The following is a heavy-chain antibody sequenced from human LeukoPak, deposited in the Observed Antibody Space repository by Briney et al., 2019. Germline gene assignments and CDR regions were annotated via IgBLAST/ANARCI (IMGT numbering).Heavy chain of an antibody. CDR3: ARVIVRIDAFDI. CDR1: GFTVSSNY. CDR2: IKQDGSEK. D-gene: IGHD2-21*01. Sequence: PGGSLRLSCATSGFTVSSNYMSWVRQAPGKGLEWVANIKQDGSEKYYVDSVKGRFTISRDNAKNSLYLQMNSLRAEDTAVYYCARVIVRIDAFDIWGQGTMVTVSS. V-gene: IGHV3-7*01. J-gene: IGHJ3*02.